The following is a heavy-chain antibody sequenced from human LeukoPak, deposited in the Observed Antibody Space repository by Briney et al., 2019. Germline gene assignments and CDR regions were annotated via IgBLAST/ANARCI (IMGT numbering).Heavy chain of an antibody. J-gene: IGHJ4*02. Sequence: GASLRLSCAASGFTFTTHWFHWVRQAPGTGLVWVSRINTDGTTTNYADSVKGRFTISRDSTKSTLYLQMNSLRAEDTAVYYCVRSFSGPADYWGQGTQVTVSS. D-gene: IGHD3-10*01. CDR2: INTDGTTT. CDR3: VRSFSGPADY. CDR1: GFTFTTHW. V-gene: IGHV3-74*01.